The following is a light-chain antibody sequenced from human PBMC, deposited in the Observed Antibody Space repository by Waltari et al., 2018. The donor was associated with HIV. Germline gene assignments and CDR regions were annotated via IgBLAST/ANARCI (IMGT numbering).Light chain of an antibody. CDR1: QSVSTTY. J-gene: IGKJ1*01. Sequence: EIVLTQSPGTLSLSPGQRAALSCRASQSVSTTYLAWYQQKPDQAPRLLIYGASTRATGIPDRFSGSGSGTDFTLTISRLEPEDFAVYYCQQFVTSPLTFGQGTKVEIK. CDR2: GAS. CDR3: QQFVTSPLT. V-gene: IGKV3-20*01.